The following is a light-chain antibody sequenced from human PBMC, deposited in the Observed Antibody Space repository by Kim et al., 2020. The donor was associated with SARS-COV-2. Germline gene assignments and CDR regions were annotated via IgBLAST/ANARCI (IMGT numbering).Light chain of an antibody. V-gene: IGKV3-15*01. CDR2: GAS. CDR3: QHYYNWPSYT. CDR1: QSVSSY. Sequence: EIVLTQSPATLSLSPGERATLSCRASQSVSSYLAWYQQKPGQAPRLLISGASTRATGTPARFSGSGSGTEFTLTISSLQSEDFGVYYCQHYYNWPSYTFGQGTKLEI. J-gene: IGKJ2*01.